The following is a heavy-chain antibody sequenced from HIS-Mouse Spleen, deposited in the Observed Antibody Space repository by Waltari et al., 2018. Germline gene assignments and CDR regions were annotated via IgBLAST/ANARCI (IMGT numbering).Heavy chain of an antibody. J-gene: IGHJ5*02. CDR2: IKRDGSST. CDR1: GFTFSSYW. Sequence: EVQLVESGGGLVQPGGSLRLSCAASGFTFSSYWMHWVRQAPGKGLVGVTRIKRDGSSTSYADSVKGRFTSSRDNAKNTLYLQMNSLRAEDTAVYYCARDLGYSSSSEVWFDPWGQGTLVTVSS. V-gene: IGHV3-74*01. CDR3: ARDLGYSSSSEVWFDP. D-gene: IGHD6-6*01.